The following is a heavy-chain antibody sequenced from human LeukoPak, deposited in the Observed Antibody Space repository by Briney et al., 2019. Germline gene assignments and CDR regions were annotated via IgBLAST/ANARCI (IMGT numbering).Heavy chain of an antibody. CDR3: ARDARGAAAADDPLDI. CDR2: INLNAGST. V-gene: IGHV1-46*01. J-gene: IGHJ3*02. D-gene: IGHD6-13*01. CDR1: GYSFISYY. Sequence: ASVKVSCKSSGYSFISYYMHWVRRAPGQGLEWMGIINLNAGSTSYAQKFEGRVTMTRDTSTSTVYMELSSLTSEDTAVYYCARDARGAAAADDPLDIWGQGTTVTVSS.